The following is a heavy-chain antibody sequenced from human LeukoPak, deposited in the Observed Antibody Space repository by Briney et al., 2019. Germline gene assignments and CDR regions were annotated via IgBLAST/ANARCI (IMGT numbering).Heavy chain of an antibody. V-gene: IGHV1-18*01. CDR3: ASCSSCPYYYYYYMDV. CDR1: GYTFTSYG. D-gene: IGHD2-2*01. CDR2: ISAYNGNT. J-gene: IGHJ6*03. Sequence: ASVKVSCKASGYTFTSYGISWVRQAPGQGLEWRGWISAYNGNTNYAQKLQGRVTMTTDTSTSTAYMELRSLRSDDTAVYYCASCSSCPYYYYYYMDVWGKGTAVTVSS.